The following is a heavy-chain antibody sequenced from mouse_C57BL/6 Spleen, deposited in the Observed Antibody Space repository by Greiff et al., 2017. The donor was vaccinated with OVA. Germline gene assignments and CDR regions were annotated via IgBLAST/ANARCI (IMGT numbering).Heavy chain of an antibody. CDR1: GFTFSSYA. CDR2: ISSGGDYI. V-gene: IGHV5-9-1*02. CDR3: TRGGYGYDEKAYYFDY. J-gene: IGHJ2*01. D-gene: IGHD2-2*01. Sequence: DVMLVESGEGLVKPGGSLKLSCAASGFTFSSYAMSWVRQTPEKRLEWVAYISSGGDYIYYADTVKGRFTISRDNARNTLYLQMSSLKSEDTAMYYCTRGGYGYDEKAYYFDYWGQGTTLTVSS.